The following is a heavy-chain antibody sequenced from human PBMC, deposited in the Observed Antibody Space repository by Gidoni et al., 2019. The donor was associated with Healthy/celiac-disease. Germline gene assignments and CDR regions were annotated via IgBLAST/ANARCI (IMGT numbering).Heavy chain of an antibody. Sequence: QVQLQESGPGLVKPSQTLSLTCTVSGGSISSGGYDWSWIRQHPGKGLEWIGYIYSSGSTYYNPSLKSRVTISVDTSKNQFSLKLSSVTAADTAVYYCARDWGGYCSSTSCYGIDPWGQGTLVTVSS. J-gene: IGHJ5*02. V-gene: IGHV4-31*03. CDR2: IYSSGST. CDR1: GGSISSGGYD. D-gene: IGHD2-2*01. CDR3: ARDWGGYCSSTSCYGIDP.